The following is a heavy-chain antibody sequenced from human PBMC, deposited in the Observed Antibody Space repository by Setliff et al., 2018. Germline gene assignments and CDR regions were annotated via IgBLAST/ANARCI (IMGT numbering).Heavy chain of an antibody. CDR1: GFTFSSYA. D-gene: IGHD3-22*01. CDR3: ARDRISRYYDSGAHAFDI. V-gene: IGHV3-23*01. CDR2: ISDSGGST. J-gene: IGHJ3*02. Sequence: GGSLRLSCAASGFTFSSYAMSWVRQAPGKGLEWVSTISDSGGSTYYADSVKGRFTISRDNSKNTLYLQMNSLRAEDTAVYYCARDRISRYYDSGAHAFDIWGQGTMVTVSS.